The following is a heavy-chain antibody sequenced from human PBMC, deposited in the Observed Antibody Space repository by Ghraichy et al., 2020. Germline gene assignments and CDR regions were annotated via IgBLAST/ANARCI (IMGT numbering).Heavy chain of an antibody. Sequence: ESLNISCTVSGGSISSYYWSWIRQPPGKELEWIGYIYYSGSTNYNPSLKSRVTISVDTSKNQFSLKLSSVTAADTAVYYCARDGDTIFGVVGFDYWGQGTLVTVSS. V-gene: IGHV4-59*01. J-gene: IGHJ4*02. CDR1: GGSISSYY. CDR2: IYYSGST. CDR3: ARDGDTIFGVVGFDY. D-gene: IGHD3-3*01.